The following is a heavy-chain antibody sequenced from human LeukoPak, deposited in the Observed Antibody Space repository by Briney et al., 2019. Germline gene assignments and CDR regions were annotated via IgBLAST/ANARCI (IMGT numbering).Heavy chain of an antibody. CDR3: ASPLKGRRFGEFFY. J-gene: IGHJ4*02. D-gene: IGHD3-10*01. CDR1: GYTLTELS. CDR2: FDPEDGET. Sequence: ASVKVSCKVSGYTLTELSMHWVRQAPGKGLEWMGGFDPEDGETIYAQKFQGRVTMTEDTSTVTAYMELSSLRSEDTAVYYCASPLKGRRFGEFFYWGQGTLVTVSS. V-gene: IGHV1-24*01.